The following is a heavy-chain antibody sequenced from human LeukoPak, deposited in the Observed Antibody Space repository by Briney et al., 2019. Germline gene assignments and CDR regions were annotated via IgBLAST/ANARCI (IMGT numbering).Heavy chain of an antibody. CDR2: IYYSGST. V-gene: IGHV4-59*01. CDR3: AREEALGSGSFDF. D-gene: IGHD1-26*01. Sequence: SETLSLTCTVSGGSISSYYWSWIRQPPGKGLEWIGYIYYSGSTNYNPSLKSRVTISVDTSKNQFSLKLGSVTAADTAVYYCAREEALGSGSFDFWGQGTLVTVSS. CDR1: GGSISSYY. J-gene: IGHJ4*02.